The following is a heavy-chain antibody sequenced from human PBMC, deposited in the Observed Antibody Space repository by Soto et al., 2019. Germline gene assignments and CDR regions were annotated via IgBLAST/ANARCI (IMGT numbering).Heavy chain of an antibody. D-gene: IGHD4-4*01. CDR3: AREGINNYNEYYFDS. CDR1: GFTFSSYS. CDR2: ISGSGNYT. V-gene: IGHV3-21*01. Sequence: GGSLRLSCAASGFTFSSYSMNWVRQAPGKGLEWVSSISGSGNYTHYADFLRGRFTISRDNAKTSLYLQMNSLRAEDTAVYYCAREGINNYNEYYFDSWGQGTVGTVSS. J-gene: IGHJ4*02.